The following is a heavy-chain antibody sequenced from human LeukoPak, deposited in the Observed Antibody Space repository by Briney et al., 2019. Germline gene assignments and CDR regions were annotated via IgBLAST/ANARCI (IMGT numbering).Heavy chain of an antibody. Sequence: GGSLRLSCAASGFTFSSYGMHWVRQAPGKGLEWVAVIWYDGSNKYYADSVKGRFTISRDNSKNTLYLLMNSLRAEDTAVYYCAKEGSSWSSSDFDYWGQGTLVTVSS. CDR2: IWYDGSNK. J-gene: IGHJ4*02. D-gene: IGHD6-13*01. CDR1: GFTFSSYG. V-gene: IGHV3-33*06. CDR3: AKEGSSWSSSDFDY.